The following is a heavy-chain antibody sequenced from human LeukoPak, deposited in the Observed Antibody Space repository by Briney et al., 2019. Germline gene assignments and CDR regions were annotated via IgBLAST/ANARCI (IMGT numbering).Heavy chain of an antibody. V-gene: IGHV4-34*01. CDR3: ARVPRTGLRWPRLQYYFDY. J-gene: IGHJ4*02. CDR1: GGSFSGFY. Sequence: SETLFLTCAVYGGSFSGFYWSWIRQPPGKGLEWIGEINHSGSTNYNPSLKSRVTISVDTSKNQFSLKLSSVTAADTAVYYCARVPRTGLRWPRLQYYFDYWGQGTLVTVSS. D-gene: IGHD5-24*01. CDR2: INHSGST.